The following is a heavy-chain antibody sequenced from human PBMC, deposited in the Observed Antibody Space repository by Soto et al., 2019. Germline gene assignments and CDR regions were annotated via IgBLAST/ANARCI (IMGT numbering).Heavy chain of an antibody. J-gene: IGHJ6*03. V-gene: IGHV4-34*01. Sequence: PSETLSLTCAVYGGSFSGYYWSWIRQPPGKGLEWIGEINHSGSTNYNPSLKSRVTISVDTSKNQFSLKLSSVTAADTAVYYCARQRSLYYYMDVWGKGTTVTVSS. CDR3: ARQRSLYYYMDV. D-gene: IGHD4-17*01. CDR1: GGSFSGYY. CDR2: INHSGST.